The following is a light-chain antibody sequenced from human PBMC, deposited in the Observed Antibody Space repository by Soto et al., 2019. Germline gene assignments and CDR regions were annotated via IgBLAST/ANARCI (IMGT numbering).Light chain of an antibody. CDR1: SSDVGGCKF. CDR2: EVS. CDR3: SSCAGSNNPYV. Sequence: QSALAQPPSSSGSPGQSVTISCTGTSSDVGGCKFVSWYQQYPGKAPKLIIYEVSKRPSGVPDRFSGSKSGNTASLTVSGLRAEDEADYYCSSCAGSNNPYVFGTGTKLTVL. V-gene: IGLV2-8*01. J-gene: IGLJ1*01.